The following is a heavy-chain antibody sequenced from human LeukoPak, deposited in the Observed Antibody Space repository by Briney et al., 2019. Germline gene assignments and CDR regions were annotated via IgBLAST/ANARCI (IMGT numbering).Heavy chain of an antibody. CDR2: IKQDGSKK. CDR1: GFTLRDFW. D-gene: IGHD3-10*01. Sequence: GGSLRLSCAASGFTLRDFWMSWVRQAQGKGLEWVANIKQDGSKKDYVDSVRGRFTIARDDAKKSLFLEMNSLRVDDTAVYFCARVDFGEYSNYFDYWGRGTLVTVSA. J-gene: IGHJ4*02. CDR3: ARVDFGEYSNYFDY. V-gene: IGHV3-7*01.